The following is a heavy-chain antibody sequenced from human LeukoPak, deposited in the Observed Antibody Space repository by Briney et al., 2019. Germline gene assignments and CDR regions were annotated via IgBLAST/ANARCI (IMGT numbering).Heavy chain of an antibody. CDR2: IYYSGST. Sequence: PSETLSLTCTVSGGSISSSSYYWGWIRQPPGKELEWIGSIYYSGSTYYNPSLKTRVTISVDTSKNQFSLKLSSVTAAHTAVYYCARESVYSGSYPGIDYWGQGTLVTVSS. J-gene: IGHJ4*02. D-gene: IGHD1-26*01. CDR3: ARESVYSGSYPGIDY. V-gene: IGHV4-39*07. CDR1: GGSISSSSYY.